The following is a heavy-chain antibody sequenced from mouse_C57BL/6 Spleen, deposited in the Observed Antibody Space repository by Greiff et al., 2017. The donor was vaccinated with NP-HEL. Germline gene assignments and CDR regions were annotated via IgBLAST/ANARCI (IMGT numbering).Heavy chain of an antibody. J-gene: IGHJ3*01. V-gene: IGHV1-50*01. D-gene: IGHD1-1*02. CDR3: ARPMVGGWFAY. CDR2: IDPSDSYT. CDR1: GYTFTSYW. Sequence: QVQLKQPGAELVKPGASVKLSCKASGYTFTSYWMQWVKQRPGQGLEWIGEIDPSDSYTNYNQKFKGKATLTVDTSSSTAYMQLSSLTSEDSAVYYCARPMVGGWFAYWGQGTLVTVSA.